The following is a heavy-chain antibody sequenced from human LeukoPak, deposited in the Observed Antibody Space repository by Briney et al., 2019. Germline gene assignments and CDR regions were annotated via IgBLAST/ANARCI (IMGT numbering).Heavy chain of an antibody. CDR3: ARGQVYGNSWFDY. Sequence: SETLSLTCTVSGGSISTSNWWSWVRQSPGKGLEWIGEIYHTGSTNYNPSLKRRVTMSLDKAKNQFSLNLNAVTAADTAFYYCARGQVYGNSWFDYWGRGTLVTVSS. J-gene: IGHJ5*01. CDR1: GGSISTSNW. D-gene: IGHD2-8*01. CDR2: IYHTGST. V-gene: IGHV4-4*02.